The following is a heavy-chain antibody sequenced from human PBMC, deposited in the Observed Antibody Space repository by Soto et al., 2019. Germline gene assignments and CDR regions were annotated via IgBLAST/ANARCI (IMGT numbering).Heavy chain of an antibody. J-gene: IGHJ6*02. CDR3: ARGATIFGVVPKGGDYYYYGMDV. D-gene: IGHD3-3*01. V-gene: IGHV4-4*02. CDR2: IYHSGST. Sequence: SETLSLTCAVSSGSISSSNWWSWVRQPPGKGLEWIGEIYHSGSTNYNPSLKSRVTISVDTSKNQFSLKLSSVTAADTAVYYCARGATIFGVVPKGGDYYYYGMDVWGQGTTVTVSS. CDR1: SGSISSSNW.